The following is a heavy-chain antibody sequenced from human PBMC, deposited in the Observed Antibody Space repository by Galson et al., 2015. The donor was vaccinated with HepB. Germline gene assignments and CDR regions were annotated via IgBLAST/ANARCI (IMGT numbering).Heavy chain of an antibody. Sequence: SVKVSCKASGGTFSSYAISWVRQSPGQGLEWMGGIIPIFGTANYAQKFQGRVTVTADESTSTAYMELSSLRSEDTAVYYCATGLAGYFDYWGQGTLVTVSS. CDR2: IIPIFGTA. V-gene: IGHV1-69*13. J-gene: IGHJ4*02. CDR3: ATGLAGYFDY. CDR1: GGTFSSYA. D-gene: IGHD6-19*01.